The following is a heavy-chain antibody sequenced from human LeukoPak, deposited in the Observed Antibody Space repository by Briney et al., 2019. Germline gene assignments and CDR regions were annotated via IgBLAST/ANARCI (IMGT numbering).Heavy chain of an antibody. J-gene: IGHJ6*03. D-gene: IGHD1-1*01. CDR2: IKQDGSEK. CDR3: ARVPPTGRFYYYYYMDV. Sequence: GGSLRLSCAASGFTFSSYWMSWVRQAPGKGLEWVANIKQDGSEKYYVDSVKGRFTISRDNAKNSLYLQMNSLRAEDTAVYYCARVPPTGRFYYYYYMDVWGKGTTVTVSS. CDR1: GFTFSSYW. V-gene: IGHV3-7*03.